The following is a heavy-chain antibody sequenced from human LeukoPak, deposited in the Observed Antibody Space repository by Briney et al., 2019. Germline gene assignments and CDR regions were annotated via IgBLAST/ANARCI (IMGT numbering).Heavy chain of an antibody. D-gene: IGHD3-10*01. J-gene: IGHJ6*03. Sequence: SETLSLTCSVSGYSISSGYYWGWIRQSPGKGLEWIGSMYHSGSTYYNPSLKSRVTMSADTSKNQFSLKLSSVTAADTAVYYCARDRMVRGLWQEHVMDVWGKGTTVTISS. CDR1: GYSISSGYY. V-gene: IGHV4-38-2*02. CDR3: ARDRMVRGLWQEHVMDV. CDR2: MYHSGST.